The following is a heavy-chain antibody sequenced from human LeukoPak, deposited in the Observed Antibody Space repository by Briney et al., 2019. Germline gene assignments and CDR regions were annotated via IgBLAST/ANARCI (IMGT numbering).Heavy chain of an antibody. CDR2: VYYSGST. CDR1: GDSITSRGNY. J-gene: IGHJ6*03. V-gene: IGHV4-31*03. D-gene: IGHD3-16*01. CDR3: ARAKMGGDYYYMDV. Sequence: PSETLSLTCTVSGDSITSRGNYWSWTRQHPGKGLEWIGYVYYSGSTYHNPSLESRLTISLDTSKNHFSLKLSSVTAADTAVYFCARAKMGGDYYYMDVWGKGTTVTVSS.